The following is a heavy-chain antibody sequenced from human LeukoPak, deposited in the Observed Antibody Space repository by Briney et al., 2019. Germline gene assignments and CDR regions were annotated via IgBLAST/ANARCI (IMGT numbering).Heavy chain of an antibody. CDR2: VNHSGST. J-gene: IGHJ6*03. V-gene: IGHV4-34*01. Sequence: SETLSLTCAVYGGSFSGYYWSWIRQPPGKGLEWIGEVNHSGSTNYNPSLKSRATISVDTSKNQFSLKLTSVTAADTAVYYCARGGGYYYMDVWGKGTTVTVSS. CDR3: ARGGGYYYMDV. CDR1: GGSFSGYY.